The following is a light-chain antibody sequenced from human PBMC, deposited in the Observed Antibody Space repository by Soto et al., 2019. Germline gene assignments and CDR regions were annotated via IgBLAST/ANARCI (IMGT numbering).Light chain of an antibody. CDR2: HAS. CDR3: HQYDDLPYT. CDR1: QDIKNY. J-gene: IGKJ2*01. Sequence: DIQMTQSPSSLSAFVGDRVTITCQASQDIKNYLNWYQQKPGKAPKLLIYHASNLETGVPSRFSGSGSGTDFTFTINSLQPEDIATYYCHQYDDLPYTFDQGTKLEIK. V-gene: IGKV1-33*01.